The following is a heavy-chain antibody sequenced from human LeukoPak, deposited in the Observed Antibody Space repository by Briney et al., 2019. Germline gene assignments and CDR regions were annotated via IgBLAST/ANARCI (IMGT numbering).Heavy chain of an antibody. J-gene: IGHJ4*02. V-gene: IGHV4-30-4*08. Sequence: SQTLSLTCTVSGGSISSGDYYWSWIRQPPGKGLEWIGYIYYSGSTYYNPSLKSRVTISVDTSKNQFSLKLSSVTAADTAVYYCARVAWELPLLAFDYWGQGTLVTVSS. CDR3: ARVAWELPLLAFDY. D-gene: IGHD1-26*01. CDR1: GGSISSGDYY. CDR2: IYYSGST.